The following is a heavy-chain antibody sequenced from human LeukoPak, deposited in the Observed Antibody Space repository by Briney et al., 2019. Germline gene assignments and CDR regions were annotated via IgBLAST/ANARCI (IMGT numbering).Heavy chain of an antibody. CDR3: AREGRYSNSWPDY. V-gene: IGHV3-20*04. Sequence: GGSLRLSCAASGFTFDDYAMSWIRQAPGKGLEWVSGINWNAGSTGYADSVKGRFTISRDNAKNSLYLQMNRLRVEDTALYYFAREGRYSNSWPDYWAREPWSPSPQ. CDR2: INWNAGST. J-gene: IGHJ4*02. D-gene: IGHD6-13*01. CDR1: GFTFDDYA.